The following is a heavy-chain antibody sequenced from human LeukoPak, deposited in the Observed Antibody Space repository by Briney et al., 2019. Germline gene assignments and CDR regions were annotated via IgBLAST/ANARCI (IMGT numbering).Heavy chain of an antibody. CDR3: ARHYPPDYTFDC. D-gene: IGHD4-11*01. J-gene: IGHJ4*02. CDR2: IDYSGSP. V-gene: IGHV4-59*08. CDR1: GASISSYY. Sequence: SETLSLTCTVSGASISSYYWSWIRQPPGKRLEWIGYIDYSGSPNYNPSLKSRVAISVDTSKNQFSLKLSSVTAADTAVYFCARHYPPDYTFDCWGRGTLVTVSS.